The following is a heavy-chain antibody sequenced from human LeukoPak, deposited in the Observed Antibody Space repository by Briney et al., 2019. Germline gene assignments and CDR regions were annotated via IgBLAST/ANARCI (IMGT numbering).Heavy chain of an antibody. Sequence: SETLSLTCAVYGGSFSGYYWSWIRQPPGKGLEWIGEINHSGSTNYNPSLKSRVTISVETSKNQFSLKLSSVTAAGTAVYYCAVDSSGYYPTYWGQGTLVTVSS. CDR1: GGSFSGYY. CDR2: INHSGST. J-gene: IGHJ4*02. CDR3: AVDSSGYYPTY. V-gene: IGHV4-34*01. D-gene: IGHD3-22*01.